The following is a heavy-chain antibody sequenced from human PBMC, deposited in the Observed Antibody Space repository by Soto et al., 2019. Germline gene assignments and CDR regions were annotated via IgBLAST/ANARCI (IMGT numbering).Heavy chain of an antibody. CDR1: GYTFTYRY. D-gene: IGHD2-2*01. V-gene: IGHV1-45*02. CDR3: ASSHYCSSTSCYGRYAFDI. Sequence: SVKVSCKASGYTFTYRYLHWVRQAPGQALEWMGWITPFNGNTNYAQKFQDRVTITRDRSMSTAYMELSSLRSEDTAMYYCASSHYCSSTSCYGRYAFDIWGQGTMVTVSS. CDR2: ITPFNGNT. J-gene: IGHJ3*02.